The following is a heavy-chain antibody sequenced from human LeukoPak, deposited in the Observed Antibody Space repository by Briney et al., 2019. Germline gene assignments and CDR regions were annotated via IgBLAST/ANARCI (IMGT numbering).Heavy chain of an antibody. CDR1: GFTFSNAW. CDR3: AKEALFRGVHGNYFDY. Sequence: QAGGSLRLSCAASGFTFSNAWMSWVRQAPGKGLDWVALISYDGSNTYYADSVKGRFTISRDISNNTLYLQMNSLRPEDTAVYYCAKEALFRGVHGNYFDYWGQGTLVTVSS. CDR2: ISYDGSNT. D-gene: IGHD3-10*01. V-gene: IGHV3-30*18. J-gene: IGHJ4*02.